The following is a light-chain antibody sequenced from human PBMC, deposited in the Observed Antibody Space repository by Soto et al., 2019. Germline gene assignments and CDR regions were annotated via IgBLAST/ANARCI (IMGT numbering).Light chain of an antibody. CDR2: EVS. Sequence: QSVLTQPASVSGSPGQSITISCNGTSSDVGGHDYVSWYQQHPGKAPKLTIFEVSNRPSGVSNRFSGSKSGNTASLTISGLQAEDEADYYCSSYTDSKSFYVFGSGTKVTVL. J-gene: IGLJ1*01. V-gene: IGLV2-14*01. CDR3: SSYTDSKSFYV. CDR1: SSDVGGHDY.